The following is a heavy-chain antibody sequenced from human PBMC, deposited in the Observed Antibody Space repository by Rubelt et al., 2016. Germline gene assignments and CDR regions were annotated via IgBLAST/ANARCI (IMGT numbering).Heavy chain of an antibody. CDR2: MNADRSNT. D-gene: IGHD2-2*01. J-gene: IGHJ4*02. V-gene: IGHV1-8*01. CDR1: GYTFTNYD. Sequence: QVQLVQSGAEVKKPGASVKVSCKASGYTFTNYDINWVRQATGQGLEWMGWMNADRSNTGYAQKFQVRLTMTRNTSISTAAMGLSSRGLEDTAVYYCARVPSFTSRWDSWGQGTLVTVSS. CDR3: ARVPSFTSRWDS.